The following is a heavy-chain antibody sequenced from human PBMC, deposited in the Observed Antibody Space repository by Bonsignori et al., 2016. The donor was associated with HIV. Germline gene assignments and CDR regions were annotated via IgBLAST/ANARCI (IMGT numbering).Heavy chain of an antibody. CDR3: ARGTEGSSYYFDY. V-gene: IGHV4-39*07. CDR2: IYYSGST. Sequence: WIRQPPGKGLEWIGSIYYSGSTYYSPSLKSRVTISLDTSKNQFSLKLTFMTAADTAVYYCARGTEGSSYYFDYWGQGTLVTVSS. D-gene: IGHD6-6*01. J-gene: IGHJ4*02.